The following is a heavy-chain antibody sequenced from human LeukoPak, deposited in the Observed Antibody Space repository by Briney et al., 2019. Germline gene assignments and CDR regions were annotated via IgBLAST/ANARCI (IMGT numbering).Heavy chain of an antibody. Sequence: ASVKVSCQASGYTFTCYYMQWVRQAPGQGLEWMGWINPDSGGTNYVQKFQGWVTMTRDTSISTAYMELSRLRPEDTAVYYCVKRVAGSRGYDYWGQGTLVTVSS. D-gene: IGHD3-22*01. CDR2: INPDSGGT. CDR3: VKRVAGSRGYDY. J-gene: IGHJ4*02. CDR1: GYTFTCYY. V-gene: IGHV1-2*04.